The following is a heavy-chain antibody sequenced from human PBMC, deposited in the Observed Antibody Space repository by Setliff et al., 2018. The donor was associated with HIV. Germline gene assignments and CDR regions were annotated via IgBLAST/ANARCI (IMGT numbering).Heavy chain of an antibody. CDR1: GDSISSYS. Sequence: SETLSLTCTVSGDSISSYSWNWIRQSPGGGLEWIGFIFSSGSTKYNPSLQSRVTMSIDTSKNQFSLRLTSVTAADTAVYYCARDQGSGSYGYFDYWGQGSLVTVSS. CDR3: ARDQGSGSYGYFDY. D-gene: IGHD3-10*01. V-gene: IGHV4-59*12. CDR2: IFSSGST. J-gene: IGHJ4*02.